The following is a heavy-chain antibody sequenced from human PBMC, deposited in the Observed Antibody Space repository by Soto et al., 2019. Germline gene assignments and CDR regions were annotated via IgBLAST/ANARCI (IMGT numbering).Heavy chain of an antibody. V-gene: IGHV1-2*04. D-gene: IGHD2-2*01. CDR2: INPNSGGT. CDR3: AREGQGYCSSTSCSSHAFDI. CDR1: GYTFTGYY. J-gene: IGHJ3*02. Sequence: ASVKVSCKASGYTFTGYYMHWVRQAPGQGLEWMGWINPNSGGTNYAQKFQGWVTMTRDASISTAYMELSRLRSDDAAVYYCAREGQGYCSSTSCSSHAFDIWGQGTMVTVSS.